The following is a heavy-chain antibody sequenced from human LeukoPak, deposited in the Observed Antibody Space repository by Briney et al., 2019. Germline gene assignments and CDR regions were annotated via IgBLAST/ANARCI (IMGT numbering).Heavy chain of an antibody. Sequence: SETLSLTCTVSGGSISSFHWSWIRQPRGKGLEWIGYIYYTGSTNYNPSLKSRVTISVDTSKSQFSLKLSSVTAADTAVYFCARRPSVTAFDFWGQGTLVTVSS. CDR2: IYYTGST. D-gene: IGHD2-21*02. J-gene: IGHJ4*02. CDR1: GGSISSFH. CDR3: ARRPSVTAFDF. V-gene: IGHV4-59*08.